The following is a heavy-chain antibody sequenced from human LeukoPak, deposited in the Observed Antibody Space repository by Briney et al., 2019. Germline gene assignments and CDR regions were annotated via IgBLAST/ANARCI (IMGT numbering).Heavy chain of an antibody. Sequence: GGSLRLSCAASGFTFSRYGMHWVRQAPGKGLEWVAFIQYDGDVKYYADSVKGRFTISRDNSQHTLYLRVSSLRAEDTAVYFCAKSVFHIMTDYYFALDVWGQGTTVTVSS. CDR2: IQYDGDVK. D-gene: IGHD3-9*01. CDR3: AKSVFHIMTDYYFALDV. V-gene: IGHV3-30*02. J-gene: IGHJ6*02. CDR1: GFTFSRYG.